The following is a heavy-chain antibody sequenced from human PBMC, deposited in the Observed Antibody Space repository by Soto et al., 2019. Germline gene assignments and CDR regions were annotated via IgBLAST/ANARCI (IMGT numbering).Heavy chain of an antibody. CDR3: ARFPSGRDPNWFDP. V-gene: IGHV5-51*01. J-gene: IGHJ5*02. Sequence: GESLKISCKASGYSFANYWIGWVRQMPGKGLELMGIIYPDDSDTRYSPSFQGQVTISADKSITTAYLQWSSLKASDTAMYFCARFPSGRDPNWFDPWGQGTLVTVSS. CDR2: IYPDDSDT. CDR1: GYSFANYW. D-gene: IGHD1-26*01.